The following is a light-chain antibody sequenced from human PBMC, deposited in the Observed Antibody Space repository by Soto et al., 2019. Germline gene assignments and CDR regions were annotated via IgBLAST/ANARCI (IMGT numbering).Light chain of an antibody. V-gene: IGLV2-14*01. CDR3: CSYAGSYTFNYV. CDR1: SSDVGSYNY. J-gene: IGLJ1*01. Sequence: QSVLTQPASVSGSPGQSITISCAGTSSDVGSYNYVSWYQQHPGKAPKLMIYEVSNRPSGVSSRFSGSKSGNTASLTISGLQAEDEADYYCCSYAGSYTFNYVFGTGTKVTVL. CDR2: EVS.